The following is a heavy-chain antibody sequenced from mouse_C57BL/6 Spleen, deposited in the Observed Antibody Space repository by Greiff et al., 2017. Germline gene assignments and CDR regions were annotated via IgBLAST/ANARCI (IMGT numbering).Heavy chain of an antibody. CDR1: GYAFSSYW. J-gene: IGHJ3*01. CDR3: ARPDYDVAD. Sequence: QVPLQQSGAELVKPGATVKISGKASGYAFSSYWMNWVKQRPGKGLEWIGQIYPGDGDTNYNGKFKGKATLTADKSSSTADMQLSSLTSEDSAVYFCARPDYDVADWGQGTLVTVSA. D-gene: IGHD2-4*01. CDR2: IYPGDGDT. V-gene: IGHV1-80*01.